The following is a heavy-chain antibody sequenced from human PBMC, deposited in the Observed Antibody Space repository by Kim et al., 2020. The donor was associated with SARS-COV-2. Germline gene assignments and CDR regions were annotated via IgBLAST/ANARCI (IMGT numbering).Heavy chain of an antibody. D-gene: IGHD3-10*01. V-gene: IGHV1-18*01. J-gene: IGHJ4*02. Sequence: ASVKVSCKASGYTFTSYGISWVRQAPGQGLEWMGWISAYNGNTNYAQKLQGRVTMTTDTSTSTAYMELRSLRSDDTAVYYCARVVGLYGSGSYYKNPCDYWGRGTLVTVSS. CDR3: ARVVGLYGSGSYYKNPCDY. CDR2: ISAYNGNT. CDR1: GYTFTSYG.